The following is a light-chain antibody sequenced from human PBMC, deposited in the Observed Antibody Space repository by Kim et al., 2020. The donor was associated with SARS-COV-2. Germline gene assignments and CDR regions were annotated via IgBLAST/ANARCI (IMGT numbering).Light chain of an antibody. CDR2: GAS. Sequence: EIVMPQSPATLSVSPGDRATLSCRASQSVSSNLDWYQQKPGQAPRLLIYGASTRATGIPARFSGSGSGTEFTLTISSLQSEDFAVYYCQQYNNWPPVTFGQGTRVEIK. CDR1: QSVSSN. J-gene: IGKJ5*01. CDR3: QQYNNWPPVT. V-gene: IGKV3-15*01.